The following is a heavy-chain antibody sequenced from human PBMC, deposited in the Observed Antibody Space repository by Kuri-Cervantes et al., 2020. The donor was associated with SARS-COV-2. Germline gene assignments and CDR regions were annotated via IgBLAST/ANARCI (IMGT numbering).Heavy chain of an antibody. CDR2: IHYSESI. V-gene: IGHV4-39*01. J-gene: IGHJ2*01. CDR1: GGSISSSSYY. Sequence: SETLSLTCTVSGGSISSSSYYWCGIRQPPGKGLGCIGSIHYSESIYYNSSLKGRVTMSADTSKTQLSLKQSSVTAADTAVYYCASYSSSWYPGLWGRGTLVTVSS. D-gene: IGHD6-13*01. CDR3: ASYSSSWYPGL.